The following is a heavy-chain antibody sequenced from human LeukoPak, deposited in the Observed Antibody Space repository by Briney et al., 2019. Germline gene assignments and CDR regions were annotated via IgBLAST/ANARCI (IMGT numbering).Heavy chain of an antibody. V-gene: IGHV3-48*01. CDR1: GFTFSRYS. CDR2: ISSSSNTI. Sequence: GGSLRLSCAASGFTFSRYSMNWVRQAPGKGLEWVSYISSSSNTIFYADSVRGRFTISRDNAKNSLYLQMNSLRAEDTAVFYCASAPIWSGYYPFDYWGQGTLVTVSS. J-gene: IGHJ4*02. CDR3: ASAPIWSGYYPFDY. D-gene: IGHD3-3*01.